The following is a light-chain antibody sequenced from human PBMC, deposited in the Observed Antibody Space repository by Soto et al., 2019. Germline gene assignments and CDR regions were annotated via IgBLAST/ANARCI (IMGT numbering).Light chain of an antibody. CDR3: QQSFGVSQFT. V-gene: IGKV1-39*01. Sequence: DIEMTQSPSSLSASVGDRVTIACRASQSISRYLNWYQQKPGKAPEILIYAASSLQSGVPSRFSGSGSGTEFTLTISSLQPEDFATYFCQQSFGVSQFTFGGETKVEIK. CDR2: AAS. CDR1: QSISRY. J-gene: IGKJ4*01.